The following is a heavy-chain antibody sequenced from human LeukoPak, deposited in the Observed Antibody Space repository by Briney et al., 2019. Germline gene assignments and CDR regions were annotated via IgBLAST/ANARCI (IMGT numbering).Heavy chain of an antibody. J-gene: IGHJ4*02. D-gene: IGHD1-1*01. CDR3: ARGQELDY. Sequence: SETLSLTCTVSGYSISSGYYWGWIRQPPGKGLEWIGSIYHSGSTYYNPSLKSRVTISVDTSKNQFSLKLSSVTAADTAVYYCARGQELDYWGQGTLVTVSS. V-gene: IGHV4-38-2*02. CDR2: IYHSGST. CDR1: GYSISSGYY.